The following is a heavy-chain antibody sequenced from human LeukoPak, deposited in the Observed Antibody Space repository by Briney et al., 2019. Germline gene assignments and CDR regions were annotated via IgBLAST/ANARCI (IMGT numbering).Heavy chain of an antibody. J-gene: IGHJ6*03. CDR2: INHSGST. Sequence: SSETLSLTCAVYGGSFSGYYWSWIRQPPGKGLEWIGEINHSGSTNYNPSLKSRVTISVDTSKNQFSLKLSSVTAADTAVYYCARLRGYPYYYYMDVWGKGTTVTVSS. D-gene: IGHD4-17*01. CDR3: ARLRGYPYYYYMDV. V-gene: IGHV4-34*01. CDR1: GGSFSGYY.